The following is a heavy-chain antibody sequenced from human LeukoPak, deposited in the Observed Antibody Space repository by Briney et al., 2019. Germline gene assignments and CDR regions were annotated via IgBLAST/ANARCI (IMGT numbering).Heavy chain of an antibody. D-gene: IGHD3-22*01. CDR2: INHSGNT. J-gene: IGHJ6*02. V-gene: IGHV4-34*01. CDR1: GGSFSGSY. Sequence: PSETLSLTCAAYGGSFSGSYWSWIRQPPGKGLEWIGEINHSGNTNYNPSLKSRVTISVDTSKNQFSLKLSSVTAADTAVYYCARRPHGYYDSSGQKYYYGMDVWGQGTTVTVSS. CDR3: ARRPHGYYDSSGQKYYYGMDV.